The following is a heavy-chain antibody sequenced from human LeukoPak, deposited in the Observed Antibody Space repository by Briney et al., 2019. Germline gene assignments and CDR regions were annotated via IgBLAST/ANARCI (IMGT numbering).Heavy chain of an antibody. CDR3: AKEIYGDSTGGRFQQ. D-gene: IGHD4-17*01. CDR2: FYSGGST. V-gene: IGHV3-66*01. J-gene: IGHJ1*01. Sequence: GGSLRLSCAASGFTVSSNYMSWVRQAPGKGLEWVSVFYSGGSTYYADSVKGRFTISRDNSKNTLYLQMNSLRAEDTAVYYCAKEIYGDSTGGRFQQWGQGTLVTVSS. CDR1: GFTVSSNY.